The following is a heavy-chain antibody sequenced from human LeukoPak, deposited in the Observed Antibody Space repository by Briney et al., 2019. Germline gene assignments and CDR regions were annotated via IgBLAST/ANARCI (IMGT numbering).Heavy chain of an antibody. Sequence: SETLSLTCTVSGGSISSYYWSWIRQPPGKGLEWVGYIYYSGSTNYNPSLKRRVTISVDTSKNQFSLKLSSVTAADTAVYYCAREIVGATLDYYYYYYMDVWGKGTTVTVSS. CDR3: AREIVGATLDYYYYYYMDV. D-gene: IGHD1-26*01. CDR2: IYYSGST. J-gene: IGHJ6*03. CDR1: GGSISSYY. V-gene: IGHV4-59*12.